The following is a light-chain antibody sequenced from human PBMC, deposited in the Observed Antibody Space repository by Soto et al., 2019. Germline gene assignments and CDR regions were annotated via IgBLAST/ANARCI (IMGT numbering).Light chain of an antibody. Sequence: QSVLTQSPSVSGAPGQRVTISCTGSSSDIGAGYDVQWYQQRPGTAPKLLIYGTNNRPSGVPDRFSGSTSGTSAPLAITGLQAEDEADYFCQSYDKGVSASRGFGGGTKLT. CDR2: GTN. J-gene: IGLJ2*01. CDR1: SSDIGAGYD. CDR3: QSYDKGVSASRG. V-gene: IGLV1-40*01.